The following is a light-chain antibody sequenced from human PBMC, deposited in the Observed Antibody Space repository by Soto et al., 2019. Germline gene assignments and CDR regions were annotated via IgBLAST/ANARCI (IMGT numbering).Light chain of an antibody. V-gene: IGLV1-51*01. CDR2: DNN. Sequence: QSVLTQPASVSGSPGQSITISCTGTSSDVGGYNYVSWYQQVPGTAPKLLIYDNNKRPSGIPDRFSGSKSGTSATLGITGLQTGDEADYYCGTWDSSLSAYVFGTGTKVTV. J-gene: IGLJ1*01. CDR3: GTWDSSLSAYV. CDR1: SSDVGGYNY.